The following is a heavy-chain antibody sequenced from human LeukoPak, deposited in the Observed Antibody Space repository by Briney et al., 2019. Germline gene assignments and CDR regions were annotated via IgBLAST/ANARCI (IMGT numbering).Heavy chain of an antibody. J-gene: IGHJ4*02. CDR2: ISSSGSTI. Sequence: GRSLRLSCAASGFTFSSYEMNWVRQAPGKGLEWVSYISSSGSTIYYADSVKGRFTISRDNAKNSLYLQMNSLRAEDTAVYYCARGGDIVVVVAATDYWGQGTLVTVSS. CDR1: GFTFSSYE. D-gene: IGHD2-15*01. V-gene: IGHV3-48*03. CDR3: ARGGDIVVVVAATDY.